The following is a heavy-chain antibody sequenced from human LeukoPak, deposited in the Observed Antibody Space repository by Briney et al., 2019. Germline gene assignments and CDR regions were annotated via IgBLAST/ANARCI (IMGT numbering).Heavy chain of an antibody. D-gene: IGHD4-23*01. Sequence: GGSLTLSCAASGFTFSSYAMNWVRQAPGEGLEWVSASGTSGDTYYGDSVKGRFTISRDNAKNTVYLQMSSLRVDDTAVYYCAKKTPGNHPFDDWGQGILVTVSS. J-gene: IGHJ4*02. CDR2: SGTSGDT. V-gene: IGHV3-23*01. CDR3: AKKTPGNHPFDD. CDR1: GFTFSSYA.